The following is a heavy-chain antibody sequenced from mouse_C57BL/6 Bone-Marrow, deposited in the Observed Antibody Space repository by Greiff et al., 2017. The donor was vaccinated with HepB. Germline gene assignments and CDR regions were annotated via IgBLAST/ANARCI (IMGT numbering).Heavy chain of an antibody. Sequence: VQLQQSGAELARPGASVKLSCKASGYTFTSYWITWVKQRPGQGLEWIGDMYPGSGSTNYNEKFKSKATLTVDTSSSTAYMQLSSLTSEDSAVYYCARIYYFDYWGQGTTLTVSS. CDR1: GYTFTSYW. J-gene: IGHJ2*01. CDR2: MYPGSGST. V-gene: IGHV1-55*01. CDR3: ARIYYFDY.